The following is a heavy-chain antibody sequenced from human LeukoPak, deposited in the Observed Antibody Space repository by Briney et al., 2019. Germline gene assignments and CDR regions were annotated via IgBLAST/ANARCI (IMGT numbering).Heavy chain of an antibody. J-gene: IGHJ4*02. CDR2: ISYDGSNK. D-gene: IGHD5-24*01. Sequence: PGGSLRLSCAASGFTFSSYGMHWVRQAPGKGLEWVAVISYDGSNKYCADSVKGRFTISRDNSKNTLYLRMNSLRAEDTAVYYCAKDDGRWLQIDYWGQGTLVTVSS. CDR1: GFTFSSYG. CDR3: AKDDGRWLQIDY. V-gene: IGHV3-30*18.